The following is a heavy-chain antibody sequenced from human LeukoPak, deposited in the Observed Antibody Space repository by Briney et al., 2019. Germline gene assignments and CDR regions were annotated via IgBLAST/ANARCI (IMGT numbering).Heavy chain of an antibody. Sequence: GGSLRLSCAVSGFTFSSYWMHWVRQAPGKGLVWVSRIDRDGSRINYADSVKGRFTISRDNGKNTLFLQMNSLRAEDAAVYYCAKSSGDYWGQGTLVTVSS. CDR1: GFTFSSYW. D-gene: IGHD6-19*01. CDR3: AKSSGDY. CDR2: IDRDGSRI. J-gene: IGHJ4*02. V-gene: IGHV3-74*01.